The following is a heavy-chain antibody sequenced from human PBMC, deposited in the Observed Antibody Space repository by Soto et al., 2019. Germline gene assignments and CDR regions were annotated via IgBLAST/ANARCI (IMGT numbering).Heavy chain of an antibody. J-gene: IGHJ6*03. CDR3: VRASMITFGIVIGKGLFYYYSYLTV. V-gene: IGHV3-23*01. CDR1: GFTFSSYA. Sequence: PGGSLRLSCAASGFTFSSYAMSWVRQAPGKGLEWVSAISGSGGSTYYADSVKGRFTISRDNAKRTLSLKKNSRRAEGTAVDYCVRASMITFGIVIGKGLFYYYSYLTVWG. CDR2: ISGSGGST. D-gene: IGHD3-16*02.